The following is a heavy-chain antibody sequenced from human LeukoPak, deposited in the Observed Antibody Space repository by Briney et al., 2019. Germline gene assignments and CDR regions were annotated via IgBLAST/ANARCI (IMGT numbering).Heavy chain of an antibody. D-gene: IGHD6-13*01. Sequence: ASVKVSCKASGYTFTSYDINWVRQATGQGLEWMGWMNPNSGNTGYAQKFQGRVTMTRNTSISTAYMELSSLRSEDTAVYYCARVVDSSSWFPNWFDPWGQGTLVTVSS. J-gene: IGHJ5*02. CDR3: ARVVDSSSWFPNWFDP. CDR1: GYTFTSYD. V-gene: IGHV1-8*01. CDR2: MNPNSGNT.